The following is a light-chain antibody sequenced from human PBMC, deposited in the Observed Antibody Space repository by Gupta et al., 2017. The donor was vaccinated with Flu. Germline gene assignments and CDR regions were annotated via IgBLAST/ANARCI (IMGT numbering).Light chain of an antibody. Sequence: EIVMTQSPATLSVSPGERATLSCRASQFVSSNLAWYQQKPGQAPRLLIHGASIRAADIPARFSGSGSGTEFSLTISRLQSEDSGVYYCQQYNNWPPLTFGGGTKVEIK. J-gene: IGKJ4*01. CDR2: GAS. V-gene: IGKV3D-15*01. CDR3: QQYNNWPPLT. CDR1: QFVSSN.